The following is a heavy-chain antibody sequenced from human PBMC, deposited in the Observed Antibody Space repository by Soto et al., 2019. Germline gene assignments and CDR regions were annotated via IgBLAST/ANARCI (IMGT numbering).Heavy chain of an antibody. CDR2: IWYDGSKK. CDR3: ARGRSETHTDHDTRHV. CDR1: GFTFSSYA. D-gene: IGHD1-1*01. Sequence: QVQLVESGGGVVQPGSSLRLSCAASGFTFSSYAMYWVRQAPGKGLECVAIIWYDGSKKYDADSVKGRFTISRDNSKNTLLLQMNSLNAEDTAIYYSARGRSETHTDHDTRHVCSKGTTVTVSS. J-gene: IGHJ6*04. V-gene: IGHV3-33*01.